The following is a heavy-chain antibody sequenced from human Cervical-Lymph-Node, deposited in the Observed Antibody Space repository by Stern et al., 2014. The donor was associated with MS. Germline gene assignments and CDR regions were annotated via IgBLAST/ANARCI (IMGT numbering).Heavy chain of an antibody. V-gene: IGHV4-61*01. J-gene: IGHJ5*02. CDR3: ARVGECSGSDCYRWFDP. CDR2: ISSSGST. Sequence: QLQLQESGPGLVKSSETLSLTCTVSGGSVSSGRYFWNWIRQPPGEGLEWLGHISSSGSTNYNPSLRSRVTISVDTSNNQFSLKLNSVTAADTAVYFCARVGECSGSDCYRWFDPWGQGTLVTVSS. D-gene: IGHD2-21*01. CDR1: GGSVSSGRYF.